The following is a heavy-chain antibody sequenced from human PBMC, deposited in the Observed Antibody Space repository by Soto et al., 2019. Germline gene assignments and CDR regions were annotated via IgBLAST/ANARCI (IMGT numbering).Heavy chain of an antibody. CDR1: GFTFSSYG. Sequence: GGSLRLSCAASGFTFSSYGMHWVRQAPGKGLEWVAVISYDGSNKYYADSVKGRFTISRDNSKNTLYLQMNSLRAEDTAVYYCAKMSDGSYSLSFDYWGQGTLVTVSS. V-gene: IGHV3-30*18. CDR3: AKMSDGSYSLSFDY. CDR2: ISYDGSNK. J-gene: IGHJ4*02. D-gene: IGHD1-26*01.